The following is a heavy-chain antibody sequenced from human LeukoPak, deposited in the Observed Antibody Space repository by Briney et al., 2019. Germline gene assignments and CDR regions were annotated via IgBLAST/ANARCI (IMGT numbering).Heavy chain of an antibody. CDR3: ARGGHDYYDSSGPVDY. Sequence: SETLSLTCAVYGTSFSNYYWTWIRQPPGKGLEWIEEINHSGSTNYNPSLKSRVTVSLDTSKNQFSLKLSSVTAADTAVYYCARGGHDYYDSSGPVDYWGQGTLVTVSS. J-gene: IGHJ4*02. D-gene: IGHD3-22*01. CDR2: INHSGST. V-gene: IGHV4-34*01. CDR1: GTSFSNYY.